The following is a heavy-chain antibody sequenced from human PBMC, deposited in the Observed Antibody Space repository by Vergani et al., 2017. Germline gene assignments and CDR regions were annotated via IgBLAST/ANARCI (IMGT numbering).Heavy chain of an antibody. Sequence: QVQLVQSGAEVKKPGSSVKVSCKASGGTFSSYAISWVRQAPGQGLEWMGGIIPIFGTANYAQKFQGRVTITAAESTSTAYMELSSLRSEDTAVYYCASGVKSNXGSSEWDPLDDDPLRTATTRSFDYWGQGTLVTVSS. D-gene: IGHD1-26*01. CDR1: GGTFSSYA. CDR2: IIPIFGTA. J-gene: IGHJ4*02. V-gene: IGHV1-69*01. CDR3: ASGVKSNXGSSEWDPLDDDPLRTATTRSFDY.